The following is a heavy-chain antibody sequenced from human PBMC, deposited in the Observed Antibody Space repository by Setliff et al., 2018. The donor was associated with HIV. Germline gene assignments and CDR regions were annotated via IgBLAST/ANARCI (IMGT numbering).Heavy chain of an antibody. V-gene: IGHV1-69*13. CDR1: GGTFSSYA. J-gene: IGHJ5*02. CDR2: IIPMFGTA. CDR3: TRDLGPDYVRGSWGP. Sequence: SVKVSCKASGGTFSSYAISWVRQAPGPGLEWMGGIIPMFGTAHYAQQFQGRVTITADESTSTAYMELSRLRSDDTAVYYCTRDLGPDYVRGSWGPWGQGTLVTVSS. D-gene: IGHD3-16*01.